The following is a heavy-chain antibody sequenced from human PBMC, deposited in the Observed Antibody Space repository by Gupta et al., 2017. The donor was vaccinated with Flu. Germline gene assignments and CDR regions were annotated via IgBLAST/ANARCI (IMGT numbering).Heavy chain of an antibody. J-gene: IGHJ4*02. CDR2: ISWNSDII. D-gene: IGHD1-26*01. CDR3: AKSSRSIVGPTVGSADPYYFDY. V-gene: IGHV3-9*01. Sequence: EVQLVESGGGLVQPGRSLRLSCAASGFTFDDYAMHWVRQVPGKGLEWVSGISWNSDIIDYVDSVKGRFTISRDNAKNSLYLQMNSLGAEDTALYYCAKSSRSIVGPTVGSADPYYFDYWGRGTLVTVSA. CDR1: GFTFDDYA.